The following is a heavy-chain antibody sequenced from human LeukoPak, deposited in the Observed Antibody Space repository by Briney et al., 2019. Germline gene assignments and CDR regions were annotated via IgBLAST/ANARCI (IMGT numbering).Heavy chain of an antibody. CDR3: ARERAYSHQPLDY. D-gene: IGHD5-12*01. Sequence: SETLSLTCAVYGGSFSGYYWSWIRQPPGKGLEWIGEINHSGSTNYNPSLKSRVTISVDTSKNQFSLKLSSVTAADTAVYSCARERAYSHQPLDYWGQGTLVTISP. CDR2: INHSGST. J-gene: IGHJ4*02. CDR1: GGSFSGYY. V-gene: IGHV4-34*01.